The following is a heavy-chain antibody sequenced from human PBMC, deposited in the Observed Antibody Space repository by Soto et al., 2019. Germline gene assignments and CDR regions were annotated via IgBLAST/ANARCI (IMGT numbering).Heavy chain of an antibody. Sequence: QVPLVQSGAEVKKPGASVKVSCKASGYTFTSYGISWVRQAPGQGLEWMGWISAYNGNTNYAQKLQGRVTMTTDTSTSTAYMELRSLRSDDTAVYYCARAPDYYDFWSGYYTNFDYWGQGTLVTVSS. CDR3: ARAPDYYDFWSGYYTNFDY. CDR1: GYTFTSYG. V-gene: IGHV1-18*01. J-gene: IGHJ4*02. CDR2: ISAYNGNT. D-gene: IGHD3-3*01.